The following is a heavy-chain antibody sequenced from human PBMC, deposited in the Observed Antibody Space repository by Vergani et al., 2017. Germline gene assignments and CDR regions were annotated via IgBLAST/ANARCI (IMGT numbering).Heavy chain of an antibody. J-gene: IGHJ6*03. CDR3: ARDTRYSKDYDYYYYMDV. CDR2: IIPILGIA. D-gene: IGHD4-11*01. CDR1: GGTFSSYT. Sequence: QVQLVQSGAEVKKPWSSVKVSCKASGGTFSSYTISWVRQAPGQGLEWMGRIIPILGIANYAQKFQGRVTITADKSTSTAYMELRSLRSEDTAVYYCARDTRYSKDYDYYYYMDVWGKGTTVTVSS. V-gene: IGHV1-69*08.